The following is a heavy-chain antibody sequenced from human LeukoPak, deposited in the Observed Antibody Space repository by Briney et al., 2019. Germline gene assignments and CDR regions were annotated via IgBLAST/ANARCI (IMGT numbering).Heavy chain of an antibody. Sequence: ASVKVSCKASGYTFTGYYMYWVRQAPGQGLEWMGWINPNSGGTNSAQKFQGRVTMTRDTSISTAYMELSRLRSDDTAVYYCARDKRYSSSWYPDYWGQGTLVTVSS. CDR2: INPNSGGT. CDR1: GYTFTGYY. J-gene: IGHJ4*02. V-gene: IGHV1-2*02. CDR3: ARDKRYSSSWYPDY. D-gene: IGHD6-13*01.